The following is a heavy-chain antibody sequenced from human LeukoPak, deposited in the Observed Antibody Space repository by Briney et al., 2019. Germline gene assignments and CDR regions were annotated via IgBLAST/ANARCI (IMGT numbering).Heavy chain of an antibody. CDR2: IKQDGSEM. CDR1: GFTFSGYW. D-gene: IGHD6-19*01. Sequence: GGSLRLSCAASGFTFSGYWMSWVRQAPGKGLEWVANIKQDGSEMYYLDSVKGRFIISRDNAKNSLYLQMNSLRAEDTAVYYCARARVAVAGTGGDYFDYWGQGTLVTVSS. CDR3: ARARVAVAGTGGDYFDY. V-gene: IGHV3-7*01. J-gene: IGHJ4*02.